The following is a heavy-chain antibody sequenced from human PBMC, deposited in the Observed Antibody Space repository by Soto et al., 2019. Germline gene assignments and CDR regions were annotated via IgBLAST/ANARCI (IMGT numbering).Heavy chain of an antibody. CDR3: SRDPGGYPLGHFNV. V-gene: IGHV3-30*09. J-gene: IGHJ3*01. CDR2: ISDDGNIR. Sequence: GGSLRLSCAASGFTFSSYAMHWLRQAPGKGPEWVAVISDDGNIRKFANSVKGRFDISRDNSKSTLYLDIFSLRPEDTAVYYCSRDPGGYPLGHFNVWGQGTMVTVSS. D-gene: IGHD2-8*02. CDR1: GFTFSSYA.